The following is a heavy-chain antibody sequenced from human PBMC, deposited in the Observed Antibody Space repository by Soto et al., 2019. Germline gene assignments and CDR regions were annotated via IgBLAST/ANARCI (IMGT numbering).Heavy chain of an antibody. D-gene: IGHD6-13*01. CDR1: GGSISSYS. J-gene: IGHJ5*02. Sequence: SETLSLTCTVSGGSISSYSWCWIRQPPGKGLEWIGYIYYSGSTNYNPSLKRRVTISVDTSKNQCSLKLSSVTAADTAVYYCAREKGGRHIAAAGGWFDPWGQGTLVTVSS. V-gene: IGHV4-59*01. CDR2: IYYSGST. CDR3: AREKGGRHIAAAGGWFDP.